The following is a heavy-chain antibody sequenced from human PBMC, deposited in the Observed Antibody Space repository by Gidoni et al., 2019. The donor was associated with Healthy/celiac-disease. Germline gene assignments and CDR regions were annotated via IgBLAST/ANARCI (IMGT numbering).Heavy chain of an antibody. CDR2: INHSGST. Sequence: QVHLQQWGAGLLKPSETLSLTCAVYGGSFSGYYWSWIRQPPGKGLEWIGEINHSGSTNYNPSLKSRVTISVDTAKNQFSLKLSAVTAADTAVYYCARCLKGSRRQRWFDPWCQGTLVTVSS. D-gene: IGHD6-13*01. V-gene: IGHV4-34*01. J-gene: IGHJ5*02. CDR1: GGSFSGYY. CDR3: ARCLKGSRRQRWFDP.